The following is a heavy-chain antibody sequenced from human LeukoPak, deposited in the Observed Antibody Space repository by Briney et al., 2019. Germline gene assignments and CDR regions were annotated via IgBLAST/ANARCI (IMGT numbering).Heavy chain of an antibody. CDR1: GGSISSYY. Sequence: SETLSLTCTVSGGSISSYYWSWIRQPPGKGLEWIGYIYYSGSTNYNPSLKSRLTISVDTSKNQFSLKLSSVTAADTAVYYCARLGPGYSYGIDYWGQGTLVTVSS. D-gene: IGHD5-18*01. J-gene: IGHJ4*02. CDR2: IYYSGST. V-gene: IGHV4-59*08. CDR3: ARLGPGYSYGIDY.